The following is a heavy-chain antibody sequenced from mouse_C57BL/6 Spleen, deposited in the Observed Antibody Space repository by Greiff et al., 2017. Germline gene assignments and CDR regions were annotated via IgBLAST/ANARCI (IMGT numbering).Heavy chain of an antibody. CDR2: ISYDGSN. J-gene: IGHJ4*01. V-gene: IGHV3-6*01. CDR1: GYSITSGYY. Sequence: EVQLVESGPGLVKPSQSLSLTCSVTGYSITSGYYWNWIRQFPGNKLEWMGYISYDGSNNYNPSLKNRISITRDTFKNQFFLKLNSVTTEDTATYYCARDDYYAMDYWGQGTSVTVSS. CDR3: ARDDYYAMDY.